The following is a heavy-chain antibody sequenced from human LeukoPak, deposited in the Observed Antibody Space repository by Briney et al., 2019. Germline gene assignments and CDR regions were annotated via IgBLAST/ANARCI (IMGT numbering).Heavy chain of an antibody. CDR1: GYTFTSYY. Sequence: GASVKVSCKASGYTFTSYYMHWVRQAPGQGLEWMGIINPSGGSTSYAQKFQGRVTMTRDTSTSTVYMELSSLRSEGTAVYYCARVGTMIPHYYYMDVWGKGTTVTVSS. CDR2: INPSGGST. J-gene: IGHJ6*03. D-gene: IGHD3-22*01. V-gene: IGHV1-46*01. CDR3: ARVGTMIPHYYYMDV.